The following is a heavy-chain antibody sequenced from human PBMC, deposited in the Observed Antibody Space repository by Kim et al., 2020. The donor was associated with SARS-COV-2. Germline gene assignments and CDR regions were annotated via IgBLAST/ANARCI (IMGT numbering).Heavy chain of an antibody. Sequence: GGSLRLSCAASGFTFSSYAMHWVRQAPGKGLEWVAVISYDGSNKYYADSVKGRFTISRDNSKNTLYLQMNSLRAEDTAVYYCATSGSGSYYYYGMDVWGQGTTDTVSS. CDR2: ISYDGSNK. J-gene: IGHJ6*02. CDR3: ATSGSGSYYYYGMDV. CDR1: GFTFSSYA. D-gene: IGHD3-10*01. V-gene: IGHV3-30-3*01.